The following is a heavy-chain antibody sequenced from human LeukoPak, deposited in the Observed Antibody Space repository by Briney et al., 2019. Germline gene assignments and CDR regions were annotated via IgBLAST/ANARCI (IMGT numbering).Heavy chain of an antibody. CDR2: MNPDGSSI. Sequence: PGGSLRLSCAASGFTFGASWMSWVRQAPGKGLEWVADMNPDGSSIYYVASVKGRFTISRDNAKNSLYLLMDSLRAEDTAVYYCARDPNHGALNTWGQGTLVTASS. V-gene: IGHV3-7*01. J-gene: IGHJ3*02. D-gene: IGHD1-14*01. CDR1: GFTFGASW. CDR3: ARDPNHGALNT.